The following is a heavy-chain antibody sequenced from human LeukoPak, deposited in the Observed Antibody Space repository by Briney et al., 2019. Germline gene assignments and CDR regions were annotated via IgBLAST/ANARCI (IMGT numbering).Heavy chain of an antibody. D-gene: IGHD3-10*01. Sequence: GGSLRLSCAAPGFTFRSYWMHWVRQAPGKGLEWVSLISGDGGSTYYADSVKGRFTISRDNSKNSLYLQMNSLRTEDTALYYCAKEEGPLLWFGELLWGQGTLVTVSS. J-gene: IGHJ4*02. CDR1: GFTFRSYW. CDR2: ISGDGGST. CDR3: AKEEGPLLWFGELL. V-gene: IGHV3-43*02.